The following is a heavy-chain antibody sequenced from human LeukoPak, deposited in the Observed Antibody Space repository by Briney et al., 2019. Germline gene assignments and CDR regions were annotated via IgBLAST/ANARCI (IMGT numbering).Heavy chain of an antibody. CDR2: ISSNGGST. J-gene: IGHJ3*02. V-gene: IGHV3-64*01. CDR3: ARVSIAAQDAFDI. CDR1: GFTFSSYA. D-gene: IGHD6-6*01. Sequence: GGSLRLSCAASGFTFSSYAMHWVRQAPGKGLEYVSAISSNGGSTYYANSVKGRFTISRDNSKNTLYLQMGSLRAEGMAVYYCARVSIAAQDAFDIWGQGTMVTVSS.